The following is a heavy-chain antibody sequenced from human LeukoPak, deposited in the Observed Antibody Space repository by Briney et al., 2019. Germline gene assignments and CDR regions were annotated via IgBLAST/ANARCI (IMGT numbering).Heavy chain of an antibody. D-gene: IGHD3-22*01. CDR3: ARGYYDSSGYYQGYYYYYMDV. J-gene: IGHJ6*03. CDR1: GGSFSGYY. V-gene: IGHV4-34*01. Sequence: SETLSLTCAVYGGSFSGYYWSWIRQPPGKGLEWIGEINHSGSTNYNPSLKSRVTISVDTSKNQFSLKLNSVTAADTAVYYCARGYYDSSGYYQGYYYYYMDVWGKGTTVTVSS. CDR2: INHSGST.